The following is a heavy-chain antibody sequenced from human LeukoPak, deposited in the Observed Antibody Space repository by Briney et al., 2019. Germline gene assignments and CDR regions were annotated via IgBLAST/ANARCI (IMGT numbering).Heavy chain of an antibody. D-gene: IGHD6-19*01. CDR3: ARGTLYRGWSYYLDF. CDR2: IYYSGNT. V-gene: IGHV4-39*07. Sequence: PSETLSLTCTVSGGSISSNYYYWGWIRQPPGKGLEWIGNIYYSGNTYYNPSLKSRVTISVDMSKNHFSLRLRSVTAADTAMYYCARGTLYRGWSYYLDFWGQGSQVTVSS. CDR1: GGSISSNYYY. J-gene: IGHJ4*02.